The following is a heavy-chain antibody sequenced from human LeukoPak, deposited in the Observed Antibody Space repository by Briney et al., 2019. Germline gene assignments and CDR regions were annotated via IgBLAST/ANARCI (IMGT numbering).Heavy chain of an antibody. CDR3: ARRGSSVGGSYYSFDY. J-gene: IGHJ4*02. CDR1: GYTFTGYF. D-gene: IGHD1-26*01. CDR2: INPNSGGT. Sequence: ASVKVSCXASGYTFTGYFMHWVRQARGQGLEGMGWINPNSGGTNYAQKFQGSVTMTRDTSISTAYMELSRLRSEDTAVYYCARRGSSVGGSYYSFDYWGQGTLVTVSS. V-gene: IGHV1-2*02.